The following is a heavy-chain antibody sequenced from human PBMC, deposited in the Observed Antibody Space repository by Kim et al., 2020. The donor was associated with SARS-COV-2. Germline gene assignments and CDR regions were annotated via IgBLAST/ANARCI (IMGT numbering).Heavy chain of an antibody. V-gene: IGHV3-23*01. Sequence: GGSLRLSCAASGYTFSSYAMNWVRQAPGKGLEWVSGISGSGGSTYFADSVKGRFTISRDNSKNTLYLQMNSLRAEDTAVYYCAKGSGLGYASGSYEDYWGQGTLVTVSS. J-gene: IGHJ4*02. D-gene: IGHD3-10*01. CDR2: ISGSGGST. CDR3: AKGSGLGYASGSYEDY. CDR1: GYTFSSYA.